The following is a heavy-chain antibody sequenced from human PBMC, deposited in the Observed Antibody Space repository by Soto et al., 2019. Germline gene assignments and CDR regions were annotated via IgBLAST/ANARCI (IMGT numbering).Heavy chain of an antibody. J-gene: IGHJ1*01. V-gene: IGHV4-59*08. CDR3: VRHEDYGDYAEYFQH. CDR1: GGSISSYY. D-gene: IGHD4-17*01. CDR2: IYYSGST. Sequence: QVQLQESGPGLVKPSETLSLTCTVSGGSISSYYWSWIRQPPGKGLEWIGYIYYSGSTNYNPSLKSRVTISVDTSKNQFSLKLSSVTAADTAVYYCVRHEDYGDYAEYFQHWGQGTLVTVSS.